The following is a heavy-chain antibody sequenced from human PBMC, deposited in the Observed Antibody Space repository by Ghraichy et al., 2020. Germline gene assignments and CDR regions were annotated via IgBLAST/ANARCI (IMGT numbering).Heavy chain of an antibody. CDR1: GFTFSVFG. D-gene: IGHD1-14*01. CDR2: ILYDGSSE. Sequence: GGSLRLSCSASGFTFSVFGMHWVRQAPGKGLEWMAIILYDGSSEIYADSVKGRFTISRDNSKNMLFLQMNSLRAEDTAKYYCARDRHAHGKAFESWGQGTQVTVSP. CDR3: ARDRHAHGKAFES. V-gene: IGHV3-33*05. J-gene: IGHJ4*02.